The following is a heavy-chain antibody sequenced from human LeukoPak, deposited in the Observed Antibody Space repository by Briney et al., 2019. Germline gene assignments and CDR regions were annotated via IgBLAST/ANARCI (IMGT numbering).Heavy chain of an antibody. Sequence: PSETLSLTCTVSGGSISSYYWSWIRQPPGKGLEWIGYIYYSGSTNYNPSLKSRVTISVDTSKNQFSLKLSSVTAADTAVYYCARAGGYYNAFDIWGQGTMVTVSS. CDR2: IYYSGST. CDR3: ARAGGYYNAFDI. J-gene: IGHJ3*02. D-gene: IGHD2/OR15-2a*01. CDR1: GGSISSYY. V-gene: IGHV4-59*01.